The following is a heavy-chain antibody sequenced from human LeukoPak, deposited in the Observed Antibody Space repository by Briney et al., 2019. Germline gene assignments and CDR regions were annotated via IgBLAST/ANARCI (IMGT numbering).Heavy chain of an antibody. Sequence: PGGSLRLSCAASGFTFSSYAMHWVRQAPGKGLEWVAVISYDGSNKYYADSVKGRFTISRDNSKNTLYLQMNSLRAEDTAVYYCARAHSSGHPFFDYWGQGTLVTVSS. CDR2: ISYDGSNK. CDR3: ARAHSSGHPFFDY. V-gene: IGHV3-30*01. CDR1: GFTFSSYA. J-gene: IGHJ4*02. D-gene: IGHD3-22*01.